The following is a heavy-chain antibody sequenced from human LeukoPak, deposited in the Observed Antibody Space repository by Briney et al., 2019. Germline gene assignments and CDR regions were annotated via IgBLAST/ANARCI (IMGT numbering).Heavy chain of an antibody. CDR3: ANVPRSTVSY. V-gene: IGHV3-7*01. D-gene: IGHD1-14*01. CDR1: GFSFNTNW. Sequence: GGSLRLSCAASGFSFNTNWTHWVRQTPGKRLEWVAELNEDGTVKYYVDSVKGRFTISRDNAKNSLYLQMNRLRAEDTGVYFCANVPRSTVSYWGRGTLVTVSS. CDR2: LNEDGTVK. J-gene: IGHJ4*02.